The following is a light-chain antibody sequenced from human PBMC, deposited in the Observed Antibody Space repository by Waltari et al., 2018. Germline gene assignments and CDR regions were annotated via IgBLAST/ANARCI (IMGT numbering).Light chain of an antibody. CDR2: DVT. CDR3: AVWDVYLNGPI. V-gene: IGLV2-14*03. CDR1: SSDVGGYNY. Sequence: QSALTQPASVSGSPGQSITISCTGTSSDVGGYNYVPWYQQHPGKAPKLMIYDVTKRASGVSSRFTGSKSGNTASLAISGLQSEDEADYYCAVWDVYLNGPIFGGGTKLTVL. J-gene: IGLJ2*01.